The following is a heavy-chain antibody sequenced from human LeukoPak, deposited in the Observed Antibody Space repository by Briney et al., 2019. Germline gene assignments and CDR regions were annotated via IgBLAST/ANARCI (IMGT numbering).Heavy chain of an antibody. D-gene: IGHD3-3*01. CDR2: IYHSGST. Sequence: SETLSLTCAVSGYSISSGYRWGWIRQPPGKGLEWIGSIYHSGSTYYNPSLKSRVTISVDTSKNQFSLKLSSVTAADTAVYYCARQLLRFLEWLSNPGAFDIWGQGTMVTVSS. CDR1: GYSISSGYR. V-gene: IGHV4-38-2*01. J-gene: IGHJ3*02. CDR3: ARQLLRFLEWLSNPGAFDI.